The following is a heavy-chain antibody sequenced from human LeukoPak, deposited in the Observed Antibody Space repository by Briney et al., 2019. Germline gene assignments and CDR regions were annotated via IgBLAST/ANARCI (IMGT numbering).Heavy chain of an antibody. D-gene: IGHD6-13*01. Sequence: GGSLRLSCAASGFTFSSYGMHWVRQAPGKELEWVAVIWYDGSNKYYADSVKGRFTISRDNSKNTLYLQMNGLRAEDTAVYYCARAFGSSHIDYWGQGTLVTVSS. J-gene: IGHJ4*02. CDR2: IWYDGSNK. CDR3: ARAFGSSHIDY. V-gene: IGHV3-33*01. CDR1: GFTFSSYG.